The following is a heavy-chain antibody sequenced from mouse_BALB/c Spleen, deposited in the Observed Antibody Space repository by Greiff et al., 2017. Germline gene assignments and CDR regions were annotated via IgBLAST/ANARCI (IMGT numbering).Heavy chain of an antibody. J-gene: IGHJ4*01. V-gene: IGHV1-54*01. CDR2: INPGSGGT. CDR1: GYAFTNYL. Sequence: QVQLQQSGAELVRPGTSVKVSCKASGYAFTNYLIEWVKQRPGQGLEWIGVINPGSGGTNYNEKFKGKATLTADKSSSTAYMQLSSLTSDDSAVYFCARSMDYWGQGTSVTVSS. CDR3: ARSMDY.